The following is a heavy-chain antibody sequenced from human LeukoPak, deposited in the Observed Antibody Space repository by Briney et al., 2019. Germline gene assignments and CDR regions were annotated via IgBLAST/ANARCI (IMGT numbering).Heavy chain of an antibody. J-gene: IGHJ4*02. V-gene: IGHV1-69*13. D-gene: IGHD6-19*01. Sequence: ASVKVSCKASGGTLSSNIVIWVRQAPGQGLEWMGGIIPVLGTGNSAQKFQGRVTITADESTSTVYMELRSLRSDDTAVYYCAELAVAGYWGQGTLVTVSS. CDR3: AELAVAGY. CDR2: IIPVLGTG. CDR1: GGTLSSNI.